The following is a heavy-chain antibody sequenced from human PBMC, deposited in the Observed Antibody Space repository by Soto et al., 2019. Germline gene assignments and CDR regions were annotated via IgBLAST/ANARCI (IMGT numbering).Heavy chain of an antibody. CDR3: ARDRGSGSYYPVNWFDP. Sequence: SVKVSCKASGGTFSSYAISWVRQAPGQGLEWMGGIIPIFGAANYAQKFQGRVTITADESTSTAYMELSSLRSEDTAVYYCARDRGSGSYYPVNWFDPWGQGTLVTVSS. CDR1: GGTFSSYA. J-gene: IGHJ5*02. CDR2: IIPIFGAA. V-gene: IGHV1-69*13. D-gene: IGHD1-26*01.